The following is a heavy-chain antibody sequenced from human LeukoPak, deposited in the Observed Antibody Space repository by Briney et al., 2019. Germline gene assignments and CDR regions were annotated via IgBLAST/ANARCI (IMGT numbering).Heavy chain of an antibody. V-gene: IGHV5-51*01. CDR1: GYSFTSYW. Sequence: GESLKISRKGSGYSFTSYWIGWVRQMPGKGLEWMGIIYPGDSDTRYSPSFQGQVTISADKSISTAYLQWSSLKASDTAMYYCARGSDYGDYVGAFDIWGQGTMVTVSS. D-gene: IGHD4-17*01. CDR2: IYPGDSDT. CDR3: ARGSDYGDYVGAFDI. J-gene: IGHJ3*02.